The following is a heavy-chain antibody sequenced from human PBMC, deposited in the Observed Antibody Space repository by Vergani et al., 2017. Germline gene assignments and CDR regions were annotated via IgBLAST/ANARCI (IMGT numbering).Heavy chain of an antibody. CDR3: ARDQIPFTYYYETLGY. J-gene: IGHJ4*02. CDR1: GFTFSSYS. CDR2: ISSSSSYI. D-gene: IGHD3-22*01. Sequence: EVQLVESGGGLVKPGGSLRLSCAASGFTFSSYSMNWVRQAPGKGLEWVSSISSSSSYIYYADSVKGRFTISRDNAKNSLYLQMNSLRAEDTAVYYCARDQIPFTYYYETLGYWGQGTLVTVSS. V-gene: IGHV3-21*01.